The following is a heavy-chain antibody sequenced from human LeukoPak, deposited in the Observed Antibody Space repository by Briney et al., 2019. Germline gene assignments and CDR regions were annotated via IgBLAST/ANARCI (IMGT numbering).Heavy chain of an antibody. CDR2: IYYSGST. CDR3: ARVTSEYYDFWSGYYPPSNWFDP. V-gene: IGHV4-59*01. CDR1: GGSISSYY. J-gene: IGHJ5*02. D-gene: IGHD3-3*01. Sequence: SETLSLTCTVSGGSISSYYWSWIRQPAGKGLEWIGYIYYSGSTNYNPSLKSRVTISVDTSKNQFSLKLSSVTAADTAVYYCARVTSEYYDFWSGYYPPSNWFDPWGQGTLVTVSS.